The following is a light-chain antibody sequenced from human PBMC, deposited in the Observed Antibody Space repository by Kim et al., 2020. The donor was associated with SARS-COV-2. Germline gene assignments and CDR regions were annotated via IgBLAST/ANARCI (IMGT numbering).Light chain of an antibody. CDR3: HKHGITTFT. J-gene: IGKJ3*01. CDR1: QSISTSY. V-gene: IGKV3-20*01. CDR2: GAS. Sequence: DIVLTQSPGTLSLSPGESATLSCRTSQSISTSYLAWYQKKPGQAPRLLIYGASKRATGTPDRFSGSGSGTDFTLTISRLEPEDFAVYYCHKHGITTFTFGPGTKVDIK.